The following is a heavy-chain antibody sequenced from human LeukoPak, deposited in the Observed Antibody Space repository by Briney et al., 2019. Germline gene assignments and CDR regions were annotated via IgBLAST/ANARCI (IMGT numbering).Heavy chain of an antibody. CDR3: ATGFWGYCSRNSCPLDN. V-gene: IGHV3-48*01. CDR1: GFTFSSYS. CDR2: IISTGSTT. Sequence: GGSLRLSCAASGFTFSSYSMNRVRQAPGKGLEWISYIISTGSTTYYADSVKGRFTISRDNANNSLSLQMSSLRAGDTAVYYCATGFWGYCSRNSCPLDNWGQGTLVTVAS. D-gene: IGHD2-2*01. J-gene: IGHJ4*02.